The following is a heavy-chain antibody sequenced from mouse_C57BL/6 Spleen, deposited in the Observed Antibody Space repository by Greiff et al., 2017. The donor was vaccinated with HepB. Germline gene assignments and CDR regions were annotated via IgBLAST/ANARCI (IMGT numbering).Heavy chain of an antibody. CDR2: IYPGSGNT. J-gene: IGHJ2*01. CDR1: GYTFTDYY. Sequence: QVQLKQSGAELVRPGASVKLSCKASGYTFTDYYINWVKQRPGQGLEWIARIYPGSGNTYYNEKFKGKATLTAEKSSSTAYMQLSSLTSEDSAVYFCAREGYGSPFYFDYWGQGTTLTVSS. D-gene: IGHD1-1*01. V-gene: IGHV1-76*01. CDR3: AREGYGSPFYFDY.